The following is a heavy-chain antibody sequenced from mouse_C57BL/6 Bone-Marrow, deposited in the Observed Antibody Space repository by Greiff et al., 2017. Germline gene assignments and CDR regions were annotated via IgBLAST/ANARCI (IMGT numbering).Heavy chain of an antibody. J-gene: IGHJ3*01. CDR3: ARSDDGYSPWFAY. CDR1: GYNFTSYW. D-gene: IGHD2-3*01. CDR2: IDPSDSYT. Sequence: QVQLKQPGAELVMPGASVKLSCKASGYNFTSYWMHWVKQRPGQGLEWIGEIDPSDSYTNYNQKFKGKSTLTVDKSSSTAYMQLSSLTSEDSAVYYCARSDDGYSPWFAYWGQGTLVTVSA. V-gene: IGHV1-69*01.